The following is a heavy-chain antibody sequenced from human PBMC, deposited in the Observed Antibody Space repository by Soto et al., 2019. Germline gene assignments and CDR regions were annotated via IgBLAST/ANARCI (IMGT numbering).Heavy chain of an antibody. V-gene: IGHV3-21*01. D-gene: IGHD3-16*02. CDR2: ISSSSRFI. Sequence: PGGSLRLSCAASGFTFSTYTMNWVRQAPGKGLEWVSSISSSSRFIYYADSVKGRFTISRDNAKNPLFLQVNGLRAEDTAVYYCARHQDGRYPSLFFDMWGQGTMVTVSS. CDR3: ARHQDGRYPSLFFDM. CDR1: GFTFSTYT. J-gene: IGHJ3*02.